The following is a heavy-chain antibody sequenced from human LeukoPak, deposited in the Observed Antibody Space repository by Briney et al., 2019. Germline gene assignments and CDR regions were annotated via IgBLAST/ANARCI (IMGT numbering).Heavy chain of an antibody. Sequence: SETLSLTCAVYGGSFSGYYWSWIRQPPGKGLEWIGEINHSGSTNYNPSLKSRVTISVDTSKNQFSLKLSSVTAADTAVYYCARQGLRYFDWFSDWYFDLWGRGTLVTVSS. CDR1: GGSFSGYY. D-gene: IGHD3-9*01. CDR3: ARQGLRYFDWFSDWYFDL. V-gene: IGHV4-34*01. J-gene: IGHJ2*01. CDR2: INHSGST.